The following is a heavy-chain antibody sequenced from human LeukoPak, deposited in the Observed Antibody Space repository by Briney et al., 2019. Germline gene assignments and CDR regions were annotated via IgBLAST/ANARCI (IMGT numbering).Heavy chain of an antibody. D-gene: IGHD6-19*01. CDR2: INPNSGGT. CDR1: GYTFTGYY. Sequence: ASVTVSCKASGYTFTGYYVHWVRQAPGQGLEWMGWINPNSGGTNYAQKFQGRVTMTRDTSISTAYMELSRLRSDDTAVYYCARDTIAVAYAFDYWGQGTLVTVSS. V-gene: IGHV1-2*02. CDR3: ARDTIAVAYAFDY. J-gene: IGHJ4*02.